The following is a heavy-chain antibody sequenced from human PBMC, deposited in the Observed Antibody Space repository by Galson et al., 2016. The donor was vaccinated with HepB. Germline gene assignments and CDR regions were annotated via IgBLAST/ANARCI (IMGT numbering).Heavy chain of an antibody. V-gene: IGHV3-23*01. J-gene: IGHJ1*01. CDR3: VRESGCSGGTCHSDRYFQH. CDR2: ISGGGGST. D-gene: IGHD2-15*01. Sequence: SLRLSCAASGFTFSSYAMSWVRQAPGKGLEWVSLISGGGGSTYYADSVKGRFTISRDSSKETLFLQMNSLRAEDTAVYYCVRESGCSGGTCHSDRYFQHWGQGTLVTVSP. CDR1: GFTFSSYA.